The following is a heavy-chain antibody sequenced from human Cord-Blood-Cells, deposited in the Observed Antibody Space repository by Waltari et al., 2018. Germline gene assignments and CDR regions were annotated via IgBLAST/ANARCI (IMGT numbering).Heavy chain of an antibody. CDR1: GFTFGDYA. CDR3: TRXXXXXXTXXXXFDY. V-gene: IGHV3-49*04. Sequence: GLVQPGRSLRLSCTASGFTFGDYAMSWVRQAPGKGLEWVGFIRSKAYGGTTEYAASVKGRFTISRXDSKSIAYLQMXSLKTEDTAVYYCTRXXXXXXTXXXXFDYWGQGTLVTVSS. J-gene: IGHJ4*02. CDR2: IRSKAYGGTT.